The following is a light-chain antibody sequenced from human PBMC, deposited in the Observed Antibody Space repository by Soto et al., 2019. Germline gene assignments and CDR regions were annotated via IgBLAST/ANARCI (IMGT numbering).Light chain of an antibody. V-gene: IGLV1-47*01. Sequence: QSVLTQPPSASGTPGQRVTISCSGSSSNIGSNYVYWYQQLPGTAPKLLIYRNNQLPSGVPDRFSGSKSGTSASLAISGLRSEDEADYYCAAWDDSLRGVFGTGTKLTVL. CDR2: RNN. CDR3: AAWDDSLRGV. J-gene: IGLJ1*01. CDR1: SSNIGSNY.